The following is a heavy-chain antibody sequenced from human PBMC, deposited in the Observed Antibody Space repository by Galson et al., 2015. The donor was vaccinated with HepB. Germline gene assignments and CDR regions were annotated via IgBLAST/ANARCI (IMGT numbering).Heavy chain of an antibody. D-gene: IGHD3-3*01. Sequence: SLRLSCAASGFTFSSYAMHWVRQAPGKGLEWVAVISYDGSNKYYADSVKGRFTIPRDNSKNTLYLQMNSLRAEDTAVYYCAREIRITIFGVVTAWSEYFDYWGQGTLVTVSS. J-gene: IGHJ4*02. CDR2: ISYDGSNK. CDR3: AREIRITIFGVVTAWSEYFDY. CDR1: GFTFSSYA. V-gene: IGHV3-30-3*01.